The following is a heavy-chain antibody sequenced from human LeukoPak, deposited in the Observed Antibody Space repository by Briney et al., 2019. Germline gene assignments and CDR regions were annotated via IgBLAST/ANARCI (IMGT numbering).Heavy chain of an antibody. CDR3: ATWSSGWQFDF. J-gene: IGHJ4*02. V-gene: IGHV3-7*03. Sequence: GGSLRLSCAASGFTFSKSWMTWVRQAPARGLQWVAHIKEDGGDKYYVDSVEGRFTISRDNDKTSVYLQMNSLRAEDTAVYYCATWSSGWQFDFWGQGTLVSVSS. CDR2: IKEDGGDK. D-gene: IGHD6-19*01. CDR1: GFTFSKSW.